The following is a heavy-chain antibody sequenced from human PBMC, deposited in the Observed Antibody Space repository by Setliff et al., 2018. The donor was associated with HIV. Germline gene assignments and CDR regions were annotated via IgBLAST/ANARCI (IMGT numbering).Heavy chain of an antibody. V-gene: IGHV4-39*06. D-gene: IGHD2-15*01. CDR2: IYYSGNT. J-gene: IGHJ3*01. Sequence: SETLSLTCAVSGGSVDSRDYYWGWIRQPPGKGLEWIGSIYYSGNTYYNPSLKSRVTISEDTSRNQFTLSLRSVTAAATAIYYCARAVVPPRNRGFDLWGQGTMVTVSS. CDR1: GGSVDSRDYY. CDR3: ARAVVPPRNRGFDL.